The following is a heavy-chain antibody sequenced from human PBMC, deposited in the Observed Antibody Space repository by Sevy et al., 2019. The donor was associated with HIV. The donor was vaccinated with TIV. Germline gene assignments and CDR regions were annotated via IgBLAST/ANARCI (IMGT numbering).Heavy chain of an antibody. D-gene: IGHD2-2*01. CDR1: GGSFSGYY. CDR2: INHSGST. J-gene: IGHJ3*02. Sequence: SETLSLTCAVYGGSFSGYYWSWFRQPPGKGLEWIGEINHSGSTNYNPSLKSRVTIPIGTSKNQFSLKLSSVTAADTAVYYCARHCSSTNCSHSFDIWGQGTMVTVSS. V-gene: IGHV4-34*01. CDR3: ARHCSSTNCSHSFDI.